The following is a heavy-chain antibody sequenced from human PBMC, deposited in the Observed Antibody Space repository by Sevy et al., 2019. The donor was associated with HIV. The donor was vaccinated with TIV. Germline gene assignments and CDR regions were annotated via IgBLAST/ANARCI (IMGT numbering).Heavy chain of an antibody. CDR3: ARVGVGGWSRDY. J-gene: IGHJ4*02. CDR2: TRNKANNYTT. D-gene: IGHD6-19*01. V-gene: IGHV3-72*01. CDR1: GFTFSDHY. Sequence: GGSLRLSCAASGFTFSDHYMDWVRQAPGKGLEWVGRTRNKANNYTTEYAASVKGRCTISRDDSKNSLYLQMNSLKTEDTAVYYCARVGVGGWSRDYWGQGTLVTVSS.